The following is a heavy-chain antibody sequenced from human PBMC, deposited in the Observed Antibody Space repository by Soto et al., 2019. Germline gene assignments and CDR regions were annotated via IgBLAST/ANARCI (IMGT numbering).Heavy chain of an antibody. CDR2: ISWNSGSI. CDR1: GFTFDDYA. CDR3: AKEHWTDILTLYGMDV. Sequence: GGSLRLSCAASGFTFDDYAMHWVRQAPGKGLEWVSGISWNSGSIGYADSVKGRFTISRDNAKNSLYLQMNSLRAEDTALYYCAKEHWTDILTLYGMDVWGQGTAVTVSS. V-gene: IGHV3-9*01. D-gene: IGHD3-9*01. J-gene: IGHJ6*02.